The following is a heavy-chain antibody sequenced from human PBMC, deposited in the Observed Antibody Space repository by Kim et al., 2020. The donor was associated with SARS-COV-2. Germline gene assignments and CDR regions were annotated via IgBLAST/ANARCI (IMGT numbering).Heavy chain of an antibody. V-gene: IGHV1-8*01. CDR3: ARAFSSSWYARFDP. J-gene: IGHJ5*02. D-gene: IGHD6-13*01. Sequence: QKFQGRVTMTRNTSISTAYMDLSSLRSEDTAVYYCARAFSSSWYARFDPWGQGTLVTVSS.